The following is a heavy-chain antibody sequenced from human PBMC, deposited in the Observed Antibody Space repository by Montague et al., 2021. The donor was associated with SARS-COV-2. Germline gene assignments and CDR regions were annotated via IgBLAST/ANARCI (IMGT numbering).Heavy chain of an antibody. Sequence: SLRLSCAASGFNFSDYPVTWIRQAPGKGLEWVSHISSSSGYTKYADSVKGRFTISRDNAKNSLYLQMNSLRAEDTAVYYCVRAFSSSWSFPNWGQGTLVTVSS. CDR2: ISSSSGYT. CDR3: VRAFSSSWSFPN. D-gene: IGHD6-13*01. J-gene: IGHJ4*02. CDR1: GFNFSDYP. V-gene: IGHV3-11*05.